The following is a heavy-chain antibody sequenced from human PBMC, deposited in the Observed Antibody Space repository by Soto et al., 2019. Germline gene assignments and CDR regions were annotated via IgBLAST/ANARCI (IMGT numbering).Heavy chain of an antibody. CDR1: GYTFTSYG. Sequence: QVQLVQSGAEVKKPGASVKVSCKASGYTFTSYGISWVRQAPGQGLEWMGWISAYNGNTNYAQKLQCRVTMTTNTSTSSADLEPRGLGSDGTAVYYCGRRVGLSYGMDVWGQGTTVTVSS. CDR2: ISAYNGNT. D-gene: IGHD1-26*01. V-gene: IGHV1-18*01. J-gene: IGHJ6*02. CDR3: GRRVGLSYGMDV.